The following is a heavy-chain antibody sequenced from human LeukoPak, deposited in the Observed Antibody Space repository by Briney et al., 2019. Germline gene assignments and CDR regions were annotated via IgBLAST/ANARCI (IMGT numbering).Heavy chain of an antibody. Sequence: QTGGALRLSCAASGFTFSSYEMNWVRQAPGRGLEGVSYISTSGSTIYYADFVKGRFTISRDNAKNSVYLQMDSLRAEDTAVYYCARATPDIVVVGAATVILDSWGQGTLVTVSS. J-gene: IGHJ4*02. CDR3: ARATPDIVVVGAATVILDS. CDR2: ISTSGSTI. D-gene: IGHD2-15*01. CDR1: GFTFSSYE. V-gene: IGHV3-48*03.